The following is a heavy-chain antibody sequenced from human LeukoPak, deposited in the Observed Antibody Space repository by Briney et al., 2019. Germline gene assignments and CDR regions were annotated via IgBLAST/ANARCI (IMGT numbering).Heavy chain of an antibody. CDR2: ISYDGSNK. Sequence: GRSLRLSCAASGFTFSSYAMHWVRQAPGKGLEWVAVISYDGSNKYYADSVKGRFTISRDNSKNTLYLRMNSLRAEDTAVYYCAAVATTGAFDYWGQGTLVTVSS. D-gene: IGHD6-19*01. V-gene: IGHV3-30-3*01. CDR3: AAVATTGAFDY. J-gene: IGHJ4*02. CDR1: GFTFSSYA.